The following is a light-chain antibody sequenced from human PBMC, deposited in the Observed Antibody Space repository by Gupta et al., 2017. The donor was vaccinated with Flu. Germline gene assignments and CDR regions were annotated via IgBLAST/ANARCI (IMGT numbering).Light chain of an antibody. Sequence: SALTQPRSVSGSPGQSVTISCTGTSSDVGAYDYFSWYQQEPGKAPNFIIYDVSTRPPGVPDRFSGSKSGSTASLTISGLQAEDEADYFCCANAGRSTYVFGSATTVTVL. CDR1: SSDVGAYDY. J-gene: IGLJ1*01. CDR3: CANAGRSTYV. CDR2: DVS. V-gene: IGLV2-11*01.